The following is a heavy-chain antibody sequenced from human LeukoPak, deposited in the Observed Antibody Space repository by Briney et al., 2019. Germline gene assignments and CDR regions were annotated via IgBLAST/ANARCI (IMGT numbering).Heavy chain of an antibody. D-gene: IGHD5-18*01. V-gene: IGHV1-2*02. J-gene: IGHJ4*02. CDR3: ARGTGEGYTYGRYYFDY. CDR1: RYTFTGYY. CDR2: INPNSGGT. Sequence: ASVKVSCKASRYTFTGYYMHWVRQAPGQGLEWMGWINPNSGGTDYAQKFQGRVTMTKDTSISTAYMELSRLRSDDTAVYYCARGTGEGYTYGRYYFDYWGQGTLVTVSS.